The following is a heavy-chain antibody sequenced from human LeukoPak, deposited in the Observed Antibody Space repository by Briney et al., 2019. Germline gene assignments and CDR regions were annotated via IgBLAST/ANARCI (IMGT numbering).Heavy chain of an antibody. J-gene: IGHJ4*02. CDR3: ARDLSGDAVDY. Sequence: ASVKVSCKASGCTFTGYYMHWVRQAPGQGLEWMGRINPNSGGTNYAQKFQGRVTMTRDTSISTAYMELSRLRSDDTAVYYCARDLSGDAVDYWGQGTLVTVSS. CDR2: INPNSGGT. V-gene: IGHV1-2*06. CDR1: GCTFTGYY. D-gene: IGHD4-17*01.